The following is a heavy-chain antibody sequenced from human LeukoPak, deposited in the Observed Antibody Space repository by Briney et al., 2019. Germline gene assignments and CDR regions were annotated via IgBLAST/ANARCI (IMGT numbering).Heavy chain of an antibody. CDR1: GGSFSGYY. J-gene: IGHJ4*02. Sequence: SETLSLTSAVYGGSFSGYYWSWIRQPPGKGLEWIGEINHSGSTNYNPSLKSRVTISVDTSKNQFSLKLSSVTAADTAVYYCARGRHYYGSGSSLMYYFDYWGQGTLVTVSS. V-gene: IGHV4-34*01. CDR2: INHSGST. D-gene: IGHD3-10*01. CDR3: ARGRHYYGSGSSLMYYFDY.